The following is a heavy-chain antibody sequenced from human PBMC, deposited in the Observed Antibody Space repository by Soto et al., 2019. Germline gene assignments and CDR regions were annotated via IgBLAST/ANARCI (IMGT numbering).Heavy chain of an antibody. CDR3: ARGGTYYDFWSGYNWFDP. J-gene: IGHJ5*02. CDR2: ISAYNGNT. Sequence: WALVKVSCKAPGYTFTSYGISWVRQAPGQGLEWMGWISAYNGNTNYAQKLQGRVTMTTDTSTSTAYMELRSLRSDDTAVYYCARGGTYYDFWSGYNWFDPWGQGTLVTVSS. V-gene: IGHV1-18*04. D-gene: IGHD3-3*01. CDR1: GYTFTSYG.